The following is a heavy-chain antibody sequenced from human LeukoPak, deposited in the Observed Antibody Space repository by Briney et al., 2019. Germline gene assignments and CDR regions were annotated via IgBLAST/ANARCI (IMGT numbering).Heavy chain of an antibody. V-gene: IGHV3-30*04. D-gene: IGHD6-13*01. Sequence: PGGSLRLSCAASGFTFSSYAMHWVRQAPGKGLEWVTIISFDGSNKYYADSVKGRFTISRDNSKNTLYLQMKSLRAEDTALYYCARGDKLLVFERRKGGFDPWGQGTLVTVSS. J-gene: IGHJ5*02. CDR1: GFTFSSYA. CDR3: ARGDKLLVFERRKGGFDP. CDR2: ISFDGSNK.